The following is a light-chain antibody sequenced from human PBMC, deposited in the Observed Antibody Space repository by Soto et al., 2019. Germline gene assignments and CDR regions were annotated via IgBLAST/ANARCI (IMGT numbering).Light chain of an antibody. CDR2: GAS. J-gene: IGKJ5*01. CDR1: QSVSSN. V-gene: IGKV3D-15*01. Sequence: EIVMTQSPATLSVSPGERATLSCRASQSVSSNLAWYQQKPGQAPRLLIYGASTRATGIPARFSGSGSGTEFTLTISSLQSEDFAVYYCHHYNLWPPITFGQGTRLEIK. CDR3: HHYNLWPPIT.